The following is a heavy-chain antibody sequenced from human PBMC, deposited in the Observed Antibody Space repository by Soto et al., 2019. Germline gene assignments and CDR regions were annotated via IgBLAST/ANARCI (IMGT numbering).Heavy chain of an antibody. V-gene: IGHV3-11*01. CDR2: ISGTAGTI. Sequence: QVQLVESGGGLVKPGGSLRLSCEASGITFSDHYMTWIRQAPGKGLEWISYISGTAGTIYYADSVKGRFTISRDNAKNSLFLQLISLTAEDTAVYYCARAPYYGSGTYYYYALDVWGQGTTVTVSS. CDR1: GITFSDHY. CDR3: ARAPYYGSGTYYYYALDV. D-gene: IGHD3-10*01. J-gene: IGHJ6*02.